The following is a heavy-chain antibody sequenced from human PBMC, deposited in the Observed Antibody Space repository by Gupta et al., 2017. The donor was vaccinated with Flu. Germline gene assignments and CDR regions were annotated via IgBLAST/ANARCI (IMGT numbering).Heavy chain of an antibody. CDR1: GFTFTDHF. J-gene: IGHJ6*03. D-gene: IGHD3-9*01. CDR2: MTSSGRSV. Sequence: QVQLVQSGGGLVNPGGSLGLSCVASGFTFTDHFMSWIRQAPGEGPEWVAYMTSSGRSVYYADSVKGRFTVTRDNARNSVFLHMHNLRPQDTAIYYCARDRRDLDKGYYYYYMDVWGKGATVTVSS. CDR3: ARDRRDLDKGYYYYYMDV. V-gene: IGHV3-11*01.